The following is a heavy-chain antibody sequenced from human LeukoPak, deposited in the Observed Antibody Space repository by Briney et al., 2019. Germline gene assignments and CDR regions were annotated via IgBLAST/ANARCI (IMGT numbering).Heavy chain of an antibody. V-gene: IGHV3-30*18. CDR2: ISYDGSNK. CDR1: GFTFSSYG. J-gene: IGHJ4*02. Sequence: GRSLRLSCAASGFTFSSYGMHWVRQAPGKGLEWVAVISYDGSNKYYADSVKGRFTISRDNSKNTLYLQMNSLRAEDTAVYYCAKDPSYVYYGSGSYSYFDYWGQGTLVTVPS. CDR3: AKDPSYVYYGSGSYSYFDY. D-gene: IGHD3-10*01.